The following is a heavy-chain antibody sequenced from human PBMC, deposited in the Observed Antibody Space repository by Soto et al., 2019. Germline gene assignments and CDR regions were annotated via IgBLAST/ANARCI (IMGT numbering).Heavy chain of an antibody. J-gene: IGHJ5*02. CDR1: GFSLTTAGAG. Sequence: QITLKESGPPLVKPTQTLTLTCTFSGFSLTTAGAGVGWIRQPPGKALEWLALIYWNDDTRYSPSLKSRLTITKDTPNNQVVLRMTNMDPVDTATYYCAHRGYGNYPRDNWFDPWGQGILVIVSS. D-gene: IGHD4-17*01. CDR2: IYWNDDT. CDR3: AHRGYGNYPRDNWFDP. V-gene: IGHV2-5*01.